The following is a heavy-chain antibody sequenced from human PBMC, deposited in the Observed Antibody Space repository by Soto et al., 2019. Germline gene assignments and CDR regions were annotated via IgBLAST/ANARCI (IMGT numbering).Heavy chain of an antibody. D-gene: IGHD5-12*01. Sequence: QVQLVQSGAEVKKPGSSVTVSCKASGGTFSSYTISWVRQAPGQGLEWMGGIIPIFGTANYAQKFQGRVTITADESTRTADLEVSSLSSGDTAVYYCARGNHRWLQLWYFDLWGRGTLVTVSS. CDR1: GGTFSSYT. J-gene: IGHJ2*01. CDR2: IIPIFGTA. CDR3: ARGNHRWLQLWYFDL. V-gene: IGHV1-69*12.